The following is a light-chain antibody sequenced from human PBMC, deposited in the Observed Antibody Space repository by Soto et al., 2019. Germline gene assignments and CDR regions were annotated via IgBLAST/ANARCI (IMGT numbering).Light chain of an antibody. J-gene: IGKJ5*01. V-gene: IGKV3-20*01. CDR3: QQYGSSPPIT. CDR1: QSVSSSY. Sequence: EIVLTQSPGTLSLSPGERATLSCRASQSVSSSYLAWYQQKPGQAPRLLIYGASSRATGIPDRFSGSGSGTDFTLPISRLAPEDFAVYYCQQYGSSPPITFGQGTRLEMK. CDR2: GAS.